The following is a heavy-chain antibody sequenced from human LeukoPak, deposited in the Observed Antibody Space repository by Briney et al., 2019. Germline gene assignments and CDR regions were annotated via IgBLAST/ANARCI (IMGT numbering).Heavy chain of an antibody. V-gene: IGHV3-48*04. Sequence: GGSLRLSCAASGFTFSSYSMNWVRQAPGKGLEWVSYISSSSSTIYYADSVKGRFTISRDNAKNSLYLQMNSLRAEDTAVYYCAKARSPGPRVGLVDIWGQGTMVTVSS. CDR3: AKARSPGPRVGLVDI. D-gene: IGHD2-2*01. CDR1: GFTFSSYS. J-gene: IGHJ3*02. CDR2: ISSSSSTI.